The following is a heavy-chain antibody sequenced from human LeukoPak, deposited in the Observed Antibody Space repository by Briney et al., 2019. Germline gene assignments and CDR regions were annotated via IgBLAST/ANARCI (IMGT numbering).Heavy chain of an antibody. Sequence: GRSLRLSCAASGFTFSSYGMHWVRQAPGKGLEWVAVISYDGSNKYYADSVKGRFTISRDNSKNTLYLQMNSLRAEDTAVYYCAKDGSYDSSGVVYYFDYWGQGTLVTVSS. CDR3: AKDGSYDSSGVVYYFDY. D-gene: IGHD3-22*01. V-gene: IGHV3-30*18. CDR1: GFTFSSYG. CDR2: ISYDGSNK. J-gene: IGHJ4*02.